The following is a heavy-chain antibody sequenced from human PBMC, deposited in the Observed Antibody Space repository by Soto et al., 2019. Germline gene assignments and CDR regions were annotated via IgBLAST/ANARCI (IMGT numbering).Heavy chain of an antibody. V-gene: IGHV3-30*18. Sequence: QVQLVESGGGVVQPGMTLRLSCTASGFTFSSHGMHWVRQAPGKGLEWVAVVSFDGTNKNYADSVRGRFTISRDNSKNTLYLQMSSLRAEDTAVYYCANGDSSGFEYFQSRGQGTLVTVSS. D-gene: IGHD3-22*01. CDR3: ANGDSSGFEYFQS. CDR2: VSFDGTNK. J-gene: IGHJ1*01. CDR1: GFTFSSHG.